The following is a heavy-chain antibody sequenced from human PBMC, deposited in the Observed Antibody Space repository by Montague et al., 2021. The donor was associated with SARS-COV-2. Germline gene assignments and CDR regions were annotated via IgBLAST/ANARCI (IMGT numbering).Heavy chain of an antibody. D-gene: IGHD2-2*01. CDR2: ISYIGST. CDR3: ARQGSDYCSSASCYGADHPFDI. J-gene: IGHJ3*02. CDR1: GGTISSYY. Sequence: SETLSLTCTVSGGTISSYYYSWIRQPPGKALEWIGYISYIGSTNXXPFLKSRVTVSIDTSKNQFSLKLSSVTAADSAVYYCARQGSDYCSSASCYGADHPFDIWGQGTMVTVSS. V-gene: IGHV4-59*01.